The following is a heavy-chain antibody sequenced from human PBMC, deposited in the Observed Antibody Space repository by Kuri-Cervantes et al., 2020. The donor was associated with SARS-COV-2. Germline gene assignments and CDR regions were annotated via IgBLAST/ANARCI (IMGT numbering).Heavy chain of an antibody. V-gene: IGHV4-39*01. Sequence: ESLKISCTVSGGSISSSSYYWGWIRQPPGKGLEWIGSIYYSGSTYYNPSLKSRVTISVDTSKNQFSLKLSSVTAADTAVYYCARHRYSYGTPDWFDPWGQGTLVTVSS. J-gene: IGHJ5*02. CDR3: ARHRYSYGTPDWFDP. CDR2: IYYSGST. CDR1: GGSISSSSYY. D-gene: IGHD5-18*01.